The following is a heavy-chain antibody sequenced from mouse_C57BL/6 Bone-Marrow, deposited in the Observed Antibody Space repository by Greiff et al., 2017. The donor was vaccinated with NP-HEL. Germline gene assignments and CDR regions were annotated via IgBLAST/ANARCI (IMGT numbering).Heavy chain of an antibody. CDR1: GFTFSSYA. V-gene: IGHV5-4*01. D-gene: IGHD1-1*01. J-gene: IGHJ4*01. CDR3: ARDRRTHYYGSSPYYYAMDY. Sequence: EVKVVESGGGLVKPGGSLKLSCAASGFTFSSYAMSWVRQTPEKRLEWVATISDGGSYTYYPANVKGRFTISRDNAQNHLYLQMSHLKSEDTAMYYCARDRRTHYYGSSPYYYAMDYWGQGTSVTVSS. CDR2: ISDGGSYT.